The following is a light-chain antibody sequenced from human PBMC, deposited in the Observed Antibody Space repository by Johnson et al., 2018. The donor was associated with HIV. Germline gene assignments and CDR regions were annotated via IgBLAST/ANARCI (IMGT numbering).Light chain of an antibody. V-gene: IGLV1-51*01. J-gene: IGLJ1*01. CDR2: DNS. CDR3: GTWDSSLSPLYV. CDR1: RSNIGDNF. Sequence: QSVLTQPPSVSAAPGQKVTISCSGNRSNIGDNFVSWYQHLPGTAPKLLVYDNSKRPSGIPDRFSATKSGTSATLGITGLQTGDEADYYRGTWDSSLSPLYVFGTGTTITVL.